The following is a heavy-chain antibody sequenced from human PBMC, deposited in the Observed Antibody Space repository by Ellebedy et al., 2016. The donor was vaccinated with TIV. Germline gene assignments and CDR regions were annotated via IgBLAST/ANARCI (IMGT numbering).Heavy chain of an antibody. V-gene: IGHV4-59*01. D-gene: IGHD4-17*01. CDR3: AGGYGDYGYYFGY. CDR1: GGSISSYY. CDR2: INYSGGT. J-gene: IGHJ4*02. Sequence: MPSETLSLTCTVSGGSISSYYWSLIRQPPGKGLEWIGYINYSGGTSYNPSLKSRVTMSVDTPKNQFSLKLSSVTAADTAVYYCAGGYGDYGYYFGYWGQGTLVTVSS.